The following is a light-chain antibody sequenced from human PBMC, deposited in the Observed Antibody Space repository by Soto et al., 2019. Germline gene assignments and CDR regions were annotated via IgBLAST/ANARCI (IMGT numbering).Light chain of an antibody. CDR2: EVN. CDR1: SSDIGAYDY. V-gene: IGLV2-14*01. Sequence: QSVLTQPASLSGSPGQSITISCTGTSSDIGAYDYVSWFQQHPGKAPKLMISEVNNRPSGVSNRFSGSRSGNTASLTISGLEAEDEADYYCCAYTGINNWVFGGGTKLTVL. CDR3: CAYTGINNWV. J-gene: IGLJ3*02.